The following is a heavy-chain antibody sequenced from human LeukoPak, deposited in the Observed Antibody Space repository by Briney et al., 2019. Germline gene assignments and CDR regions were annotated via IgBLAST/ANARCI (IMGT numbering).Heavy chain of an antibody. Sequence: GGSLRLSCAAFGFTFSSYAMSWVRQAPGKGLEWVSAISGSGGSTYYADSVKGRFTISRDNSKNTLYLQMNSLRAEDTAVYYCAKDTPHYYGSGNDYWGQGTLVTVSS. J-gene: IGHJ4*02. D-gene: IGHD3-10*01. CDR2: ISGSGGST. V-gene: IGHV3-23*01. CDR1: GFTFSSYA. CDR3: AKDTPHYYGSGNDY.